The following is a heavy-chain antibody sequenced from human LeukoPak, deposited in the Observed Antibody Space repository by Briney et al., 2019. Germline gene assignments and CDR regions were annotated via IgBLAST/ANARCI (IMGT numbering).Heavy chain of an antibody. J-gene: IGHJ2*01. V-gene: IGHV3-66*01. CDR2: IYSGGST. Sequence: GGSLRLSCAASGFTVSSNYMSWVRQAPGKGLEWVSVIYSGGSTYCADSVKGRFTISRDNSKNTLYLQMNSLRAEDTAVYYCARRVAVYWYFDLWGRGTLVTVSS. CDR3: ARRVAVYWYFDL. CDR1: GFTVSSNY. D-gene: IGHD6-19*01.